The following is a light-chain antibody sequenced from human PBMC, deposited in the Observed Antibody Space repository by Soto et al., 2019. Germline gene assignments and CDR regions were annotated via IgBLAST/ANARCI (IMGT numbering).Light chain of an antibody. CDR2: GAS. V-gene: IGKV3-15*01. Sequence: EIVMTLSPATLSESGGESATLSCRASRSVSGNLAWYQQKPGQAPRLLIYGASTRATGIPARFTGSGSGTEFTLTISSLQSKYNAVYYCQQNNNCPRWTFVQGTKRDIK. CDR3: QQNNNCPRWT. J-gene: IGKJ1*01. CDR1: RSVSGN.